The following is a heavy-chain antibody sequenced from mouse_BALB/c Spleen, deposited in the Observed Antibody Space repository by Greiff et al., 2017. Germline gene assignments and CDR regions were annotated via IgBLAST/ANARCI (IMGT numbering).Heavy chain of an antibody. CDR3: ALYGSSLHAMDY. V-gene: IGHV14-3*02. Sequence: VQLKESGAELVKPGASVKLSCTASGFNIKDTYMHWVKQRPEQGLEWIGRIDPANGNTKYDPKFQGKATITADTSSNTAYLQLSSLTSEDTAVYYCALYGSSLHAMDYWGQGTSVTVSS. D-gene: IGHD1-1*01. J-gene: IGHJ4*01. CDR1: GFNIKDTY. CDR2: IDPANGNT.